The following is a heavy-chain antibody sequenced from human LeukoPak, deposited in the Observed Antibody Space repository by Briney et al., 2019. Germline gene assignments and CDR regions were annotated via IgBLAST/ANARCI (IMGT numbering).Heavy chain of an antibody. Sequence: GGSLRLSCAASGFTFSSYEMNWVRQAPGKGLEWVSYISSSGSTIYYADSVKGRFTISRDNAKNSLYLQMNSLRAEDTAVYYCARFEKTYCGGDCYEADDYWGQGTLVTVSS. CDR2: ISSSGSTI. V-gene: IGHV3-48*03. J-gene: IGHJ4*02. CDR3: ARFEKTYCGGDCYEADDY. CDR1: GFTFSSYE. D-gene: IGHD2-21*02.